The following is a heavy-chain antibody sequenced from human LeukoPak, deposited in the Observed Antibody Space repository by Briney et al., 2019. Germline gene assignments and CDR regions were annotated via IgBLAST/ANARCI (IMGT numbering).Heavy chain of an antibody. CDR2: ISGSGGST. J-gene: IGHJ3*02. D-gene: IGHD4-17*01. V-gene: IGHV3-23*01. Sequence: HGGCLRLSCAASEFTSSSYAMSWVRQAPGGGLGWVSSISGSGGSTQYADSVQGRFAISRDNSKNTLYLQMNSLRAEDRAVYFCARDPNGDYIGTLDMWGRGTMVSVSS. CDR3: ARDPNGDYIGTLDM. CDR1: EFTSSSYA.